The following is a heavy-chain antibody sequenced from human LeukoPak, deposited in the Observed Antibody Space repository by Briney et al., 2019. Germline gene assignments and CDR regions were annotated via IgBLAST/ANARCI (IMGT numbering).Heavy chain of an antibody. V-gene: IGHV3-23*01. J-gene: IGHJ4*02. CDR3: EKDSRSSSSNPDY. D-gene: IGHD6-6*01. CDR1: GFTFSDYA. CDR2: ISGSGGST. Sequence: PGGSLRLSCAASGFTFSDYAMTWVRRAPGKGLEWVSAISGSGGSTYYADSVKGRFSISRDSSKNTLYLRMNSLRAEDSAIYYCEKDSRSSSSNPDYWGQGTLVTVSS.